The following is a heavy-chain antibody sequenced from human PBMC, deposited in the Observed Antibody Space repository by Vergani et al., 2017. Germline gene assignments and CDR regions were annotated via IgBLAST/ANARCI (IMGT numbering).Heavy chain of an antibody. CDR1: GGSFSGYY. Sequence: QVQLQQWGAGLLKPSETLSLTCAVYGGSFSGYYWSWIRQPPGKGLEWIGYIYYSGSTNYNPSLKSRVTISVDTSKNQFSLKLSSVTAADTAVYYCARAVAVRWFDPWGQGTLVTVSS. J-gene: IGHJ5*02. D-gene: IGHD6-19*01. CDR2: IYYSGST. CDR3: ARAVAVRWFDP. V-gene: IGHV4-34*11.